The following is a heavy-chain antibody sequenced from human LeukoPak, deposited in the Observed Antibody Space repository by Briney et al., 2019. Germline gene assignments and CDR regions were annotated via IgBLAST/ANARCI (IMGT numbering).Heavy chain of an antibody. CDR1: GFTFSSYA. D-gene: IGHD5-24*01. Sequence: GGSLRLSCAASGFTFSSYAMSWVRQAPGKGLEWVSYISSSSSTIYYADSVKGRFIISRDNSKNTVYLQMNSLSAEDAAVYYCVKDDGWVQYANWGQGTLVTVSS. J-gene: IGHJ4*02. CDR2: ISSSSSTI. V-gene: IGHV3-23*01. CDR3: VKDDGWVQYAN.